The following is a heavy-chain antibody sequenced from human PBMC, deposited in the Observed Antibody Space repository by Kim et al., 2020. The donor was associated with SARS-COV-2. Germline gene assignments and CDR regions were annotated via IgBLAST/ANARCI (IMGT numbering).Heavy chain of an antibody. D-gene: IGHD6-19*01. V-gene: IGHV4-39*01. J-gene: IGHJ4*02. CDR3: ARHADSITVAAQFDY. Sequence: SETLSLTCTVSGGSVSSSRYYWGWVRQPPGKGLEWIGTIYYSGTTYYKPSLKSQVTISLDTSKNQFSLKGNSVTAADTAVYFCARHADSITVAAQFDYCGEGSLVTVSS. CDR2: IYYSGTT. CDR1: GGSVSSSRYY.